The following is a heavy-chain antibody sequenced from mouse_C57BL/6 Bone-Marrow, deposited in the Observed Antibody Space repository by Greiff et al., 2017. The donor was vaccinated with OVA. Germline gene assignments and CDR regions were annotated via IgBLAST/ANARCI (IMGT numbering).Heavy chain of an antibody. V-gene: IGHV1-55*01. Sequence: QVQLQQPGAELVKPGASVKMSCKASGYTFTSYWITWVKQRPGQGLEWIGDIYPGSGSTNYTEKFKSKATLTVDTSSSTAYMQLSSLTSEDSAVYYWARRYYGSSWYFDDWGTGTTVTVSS. CDR1: GYTFTSYW. D-gene: IGHD1-1*01. CDR3: ARRYYGSSWYFDD. CDR2: IYPGSGST. J-gene: IGHJ1*03.